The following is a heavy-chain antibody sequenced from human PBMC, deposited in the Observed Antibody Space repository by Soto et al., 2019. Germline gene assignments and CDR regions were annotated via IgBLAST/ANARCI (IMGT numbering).Heavy chain of an antibody. D-gene: IGHD3-9*01. CDR2: IYYSGST. CDR1: GGSISSGGYY. CDR3: ARTPHYDILTGYHP. J-gene: IGHJ5*02. Sequence: SETLSLTCTVSGGSISSGGYYWSWIRQHPGKGLEWIGYIYYSGSTYYNPSLKSRVTISVDTSKNQFSLKLSSVTAADTAVYYCARTPHYDILTGYHPWGQGTLVTVSS. V-gene: IGHV4-31*03.